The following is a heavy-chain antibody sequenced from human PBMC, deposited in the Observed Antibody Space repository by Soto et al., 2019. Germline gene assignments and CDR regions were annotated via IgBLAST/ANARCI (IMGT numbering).Heavy chain of an antibody. CDR1: GGTFSSYA. CDR2: IIPIFGTA. D-gene: IGHD6-19*01. V-gene: IGHV1-69*06. J-gene: IGHJ6*02. Sequence: SVKVSCKASGGTFSSYAISWVRQAPGQGLEWMGGIIPIFGTANYAQKFQGRVTITADKSTSTAYMELSSLRSEDTAVYYCAKGTVAGKLRSFDYYYYGMDVWGQGTTVTVSS. CDR3: AKGTVAGKLRSFDYYYYGMDV.